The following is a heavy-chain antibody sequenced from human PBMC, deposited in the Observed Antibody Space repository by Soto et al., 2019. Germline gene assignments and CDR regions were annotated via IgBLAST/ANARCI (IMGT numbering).Heavy chain of an antibody. CDR3: ASLSSRMINACDL. D-gene: IGHD3-16*01. J-gene: IGHJ3*01. Sequence: QVQLQESGPGLVKPSQTLSLTCTVSGVSISSGDYYWSWIRQPPGKGLEWIGYIYYSGSTYYNPSLKSRVTISVATSKNQFSLKLSSVTAADTAVYYCASLSSRMINACDLWGQGTMVTVSS. CDR2: IYYSGST. CDR1: GVSISSGDYY. V-gene: IGHV4-30-4*01.